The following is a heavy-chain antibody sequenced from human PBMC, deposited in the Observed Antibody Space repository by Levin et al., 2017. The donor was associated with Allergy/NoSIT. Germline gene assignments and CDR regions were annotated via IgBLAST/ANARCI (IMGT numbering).Heavy chain of an antibody. CDR2: IYHSGST. CDR1: GGSISSSNW. J-gene: IGHJ6*02. V-gene: IGHV4-4*02. CDR3: ARDIVVVVAATGSYYGMDV. D-gene: IGHD2-15*01. Sequence: SETLSLTCAVSGGSISSSNWWSWVRQPPGKGLEWIGEIYHSGSTNYNPSLKSRVTISVDKSKNQFSLKLSSVTAADTAVYYCARDIVVVVAATGSYYGMDVWGQGTTVTVSS.